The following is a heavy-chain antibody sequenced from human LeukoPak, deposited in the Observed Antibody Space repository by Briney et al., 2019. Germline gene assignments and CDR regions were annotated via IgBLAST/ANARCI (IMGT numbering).Heavy chain of an antibody. J-gene: IGHJ4*02. D-gene: IGHD3-22*01. CDR3: ARRGPNYYDSSGYFDY. CDR2: IYHSRST. CDR1: GGSISSSNW. V-gene: IGHV4-4*02. Sequence: PSETLSLTCAVSGGSISSSNWWSWVRQPPGKGLEWIGEIYHSRSTNYNPSLKSRVTISVDKSKNQFSLKLSSVTAADTTVYYCARRGPNYYDSSGYFDYWGQGTLVTVSS.